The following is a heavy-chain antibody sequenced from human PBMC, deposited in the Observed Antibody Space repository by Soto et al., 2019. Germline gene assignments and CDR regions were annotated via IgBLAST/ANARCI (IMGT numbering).Heavy chain of an antibody. D-gene: IGHD5-18*01. CDR2: IYYSGST. V-gene: IGHV4-39*01. CDR1: GDSISSSTYH. CDR3: ARHGGESYGWVSS. J-gene: IGHJ4*02. Sequence: SETLSLTCTVSGDSISSSTYHWGWIRQPPGKGLEWIGSIYYSGSTYYNPSLKSRVTISVDMSKNQFSLNLNSVTAADTAVYYCARHGGESYGWVSSWGQGTLVTVSS.